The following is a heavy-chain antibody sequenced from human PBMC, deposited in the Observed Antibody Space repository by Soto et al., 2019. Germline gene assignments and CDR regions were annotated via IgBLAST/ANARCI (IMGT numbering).Heavy chain of an antibody. Sequence: QVQLVQSGAEVKKPGSSVKVSCKASVGTFSSYAISWVRQAPGQGLEWMGGIIPIFGTANYAQKFQGRVTITADESTSTAYMELSSLRSEETAVYYCARGVQGPTLLFDYWGQGTLVPVSS. V-gene: IGHV1-69*01. CDR2: IIPIFGTA. J-gene: IGHJ4*02. CDR1: VGTFSSYA. CDR3: ARGVQGPTLLFDY.